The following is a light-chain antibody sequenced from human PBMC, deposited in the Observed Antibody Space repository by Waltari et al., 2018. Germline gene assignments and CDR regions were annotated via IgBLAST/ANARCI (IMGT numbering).Light chain of an antibody. Sequence: EIVLTQSPGTLSLSPGESATPPCRTSQSVTRALAWYQQKPGQAPRLLIYGASNRATGIPDRFSGSGSGTDFSLTISSLEPEDFAVYYCQHYLRLPVTFGQGTKVEVK. CDR2: GAS. J-gene: IGKJ1*01. V-gene: IGKV3-20*01. CDR1: QSVTRA. CDR3: QHYLRLPVT.